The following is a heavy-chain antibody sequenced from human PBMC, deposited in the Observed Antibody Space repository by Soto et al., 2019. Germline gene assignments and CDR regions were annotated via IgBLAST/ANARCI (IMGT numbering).Heavy chain of an antibody. CDR1: GFIFSDQY. J-gene: IGHJ2*01. CDR2: IRKKVNSYTT. Sequence: EMQLVESGGRLVQPGGSLRLSCAASGFIFSDQYVEWVRQAPGKGLEWVGRIRKKVNSYTTEYAASVKGRFTVSRDDSKNSLYLQMNSLKTEDTAIYYCARDLGGAPYVDLWGRGTLVTVSS. V-gene: IGHV3-72*01. CDR3: ARDLGGAPYVDL. D-gene: IGHD3-16*01.